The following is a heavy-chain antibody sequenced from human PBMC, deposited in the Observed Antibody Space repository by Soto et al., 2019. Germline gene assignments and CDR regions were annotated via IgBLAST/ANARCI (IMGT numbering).Heavy chain of an antibody. CDR1: GFTFSSNS. Sequence: EVQLVESGGGLVKPGGSLRLSCAASGFTFSSNSMNWVRQAPGKGLEWVSSISSSSSYIYYADSVKGRFTISRDNAKNSLYLQMNSLRAEDTAVYYCARDMAYYYGMDVWGQGTTVTVSS. J-gene: IGHJ6*02. D-gene: IGHD3-10*01. V-gene: IGHV3-21*01. CDR3: ARDMAYYYGMDV. CDR2: ISSSSSYI.